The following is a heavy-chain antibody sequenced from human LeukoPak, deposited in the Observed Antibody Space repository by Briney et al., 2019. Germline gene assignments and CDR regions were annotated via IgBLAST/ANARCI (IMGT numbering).Heavy chain of an antibody. D-gene: IGHD3-10*01. CDR2: IWYDGSNK. J-gene: IGHJ3*02. CDR3: AREEYYYGSGSYRGYDAFDI. V-gene: IGHV3-33*01. CDR1: GFTFSSYG. Sequence: GGSLRLSCAASGFTFSSYGMHWVRQAPGKGLEWVAVIWYDGSNKYYADSVKGRFTISRDNSKNTLYLQMNSLRAEDTAVYYCAREEYYYGSGSYRGYDAFDIWAKGQWSPSLQ.